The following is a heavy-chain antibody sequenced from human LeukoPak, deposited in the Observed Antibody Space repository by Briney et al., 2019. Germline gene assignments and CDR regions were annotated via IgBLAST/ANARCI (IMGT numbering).Heavy chain of an antibody. D-gene: IGHD1-7*01. CDR1: GFTFRSSW. J-gene: IGHJ4*02. CDR3: ATAGNYRFDY. CDR2: INSDGSTT. V-gene: IGHV3-74*01. Sequence: GGSLRLSCAASGFTFRSSWIHWVRQVPGKGLVWVSRINSDGSTTNYADSVKGRFTISRDNAKNTLYLQMDSLRADDTAVYYCATAGNYRFDYWGQGTLVTASS.